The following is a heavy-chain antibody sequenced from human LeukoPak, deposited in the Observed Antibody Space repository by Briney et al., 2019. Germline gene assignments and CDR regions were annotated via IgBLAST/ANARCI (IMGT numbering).Heavy chain of an antibody. Sequence: ASVKVSCKASGYTFTGYYMHWVRQAPGQGLEWMGWINPNSGGTNYAQKFQGRVTMTRDTSISTAYMELSRLRSDDTAVYYCASDSSSWYNWLDPWGQGTLVTVSS. CDR1: GYTFTGYY. D-gene: IGHD6-13*01. CDR3: ASDSSSWYNWLDP. V-gene: IGHV1-2*02. J-gene: IGHJ5*02. CDR2: INPNSGGT.